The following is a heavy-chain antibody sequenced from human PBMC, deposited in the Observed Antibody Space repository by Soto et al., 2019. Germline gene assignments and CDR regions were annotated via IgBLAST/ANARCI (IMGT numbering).Heavy chain of an antibody. CDR2: VYYSGST. CDR3: ARQTDSYYTFDAFDI. CDR1: GGTISSGSYY. Sequence: SETLSLTSTVSGGTISSGSYYWDWIRQPPGKGLEWIGNVYYSGSTNYNPSLESRVTISVDTSKNQFSLKLSSVTAADTAVYYCARQTDSYYTFDAFDIWGQGTMVTVSS. V-gene: IGHV4-39*01. D-gene: IGHD3-22*01. J-gene: IGHJ3*02.